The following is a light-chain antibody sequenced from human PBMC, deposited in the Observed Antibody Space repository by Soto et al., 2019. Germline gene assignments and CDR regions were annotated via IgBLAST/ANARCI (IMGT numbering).Light chain of an antibody. J-gene: IGLJ3*02. Sequence: QSALTKPRSVSGSPGQSVTISCTGTSSDVGGYNYVSWYQQHPGKAPKLMIYDVSKRPSGVPDRFSGSKSGNTASLTISGLQAEDDADYYCCSYAGSYTWVFGGGTKLTVL. CDR1: SSDVGGYNY. CDR3: CSYAGSYTWV. V-gene: IGLV2-11*01. CDR2: DVS.